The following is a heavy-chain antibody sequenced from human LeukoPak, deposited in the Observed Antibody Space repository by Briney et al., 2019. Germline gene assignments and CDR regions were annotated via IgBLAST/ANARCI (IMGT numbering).Heavy chain of an antibody. J-gene: IGHJ6*03. D-gene: IGHD5-12*01. CDR1: GGTFSSYA. V-gene: IGHV1-8*02. CDR2: MNPNSGNT. Sequence: ASVKVSCKASGGTFSSYAISWVRQATGQGLEWMGWMNPNSGNTGYAQKFQGRVTMTRNTSISTAYMELSSLRSEDTAVYYCARAYSGYDYYYYYYMDVWGKGTTVTVSS. CDR3: ARAYSGYDYYYYYYMDV.